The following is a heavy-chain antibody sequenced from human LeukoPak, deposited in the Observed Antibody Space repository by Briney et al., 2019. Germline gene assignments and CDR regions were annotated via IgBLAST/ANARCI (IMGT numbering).Heavy chain of an antibody. CDR1: GYTFTIYA. CDR2: INTNTGNP. CDR3: ARVRLSVLNWFDP. J-gene: IGHJ5*02. D-gene: IGHD2/OR15-2a*01. Sequence: GASVTVSFTASGYTFTIYAMNWVRQAPGQGLEWMGWINTNTGNPTYAQGFTGRFVFSLDTSVSTAYLQISSLKAEDTAVYYCARVRLSVLNWFDPWGQGTLVTVSS. V-gene: IGHV7-4-1*02.